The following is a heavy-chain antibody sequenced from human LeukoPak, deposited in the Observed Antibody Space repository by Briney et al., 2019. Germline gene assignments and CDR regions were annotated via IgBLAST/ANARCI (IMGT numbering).Heavy chain of an antibody. V-gene: IGHV3-30-3*01. Sequence: PGGSLRLSCAASGFTFSSYAMHWVRQAPGKGLEWVAVISYDGSNKYYADSVKGRFTISRDNSKNTLYLQMNSLRAEDTAVYYCAKGSSGGQWLHLVYYYYGMDVWGQGTTVTVSS. CDR3: AKGSSGGQWLHLVYYYYGMDV. CDR1: GFTFSSYA. D-gene: IGHD6-19*01. J-gene: IGHJ6*02. CDR2: ISYDGSNK.